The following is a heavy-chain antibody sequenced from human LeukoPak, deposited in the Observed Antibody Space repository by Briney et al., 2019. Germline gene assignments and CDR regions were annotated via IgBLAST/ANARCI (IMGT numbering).Heavy chain of an antibody. J-gene: IGHJ6*04. V-gene: IGHV3-30*18. CDR1: GFIFSDYG. CDR2: IAYDGNNT. CDR3: AKTGMLRRVGYLDV. D-gene: IGHD1-1*01. Sequence: PGGSLRLSCVASGFIFSDYGIQWVRQAPGKGLEWVAVIAYDGNNTYYGDSVRGRFTISRGNSKKMVYLEMNSLRVEDTAVYYCAKTGMLRRVGYLDVWGKGTAVIVSS.